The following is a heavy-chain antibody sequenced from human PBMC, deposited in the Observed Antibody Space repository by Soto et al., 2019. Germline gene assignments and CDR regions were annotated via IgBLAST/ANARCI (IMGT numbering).Heavy chain of an antibody. CDR3: ARGDKSGLFTWAE. Sequence: QVQLQQWGAGLLKPSETLSLTCAVYGGSFSGHSWSWIRQPPGKGLEWIGEINHRANTNYSPSLKSRVNITVGPSQNPFPPKVSSGTGADKAVYFCARGDKSGLFTWAEWSQGTLVTVSS. D-gene: IGHD3-10*01. V-gene: IGHV4-34*01. J-gene: IGHJ4*02. CDR1: GGSFSGHS. CDR2: INHRANT.